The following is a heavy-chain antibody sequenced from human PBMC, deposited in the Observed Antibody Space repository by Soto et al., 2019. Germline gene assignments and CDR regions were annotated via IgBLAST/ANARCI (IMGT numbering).Heavy chain of an antibody. Sequence: EVQLVESGGGLVQPGGSLRLSCAASGFTFSSYWMHWVRQAPGKGLVWVSRIKGDGSSTRYADSVKGRFTISRDNAKNTLYLQMNSLRAEDTAVYYCASYYDNGDFPPITWGQGTLVTVSS. CDR1: GFTFSSYW. CDR3: ASYYDNGDFPPIT. V-gene: IGHV3-74*01. CDR2: IKGDGSST. D-gene: IGHD4-17*01. J-gene: IGHJ5*02.